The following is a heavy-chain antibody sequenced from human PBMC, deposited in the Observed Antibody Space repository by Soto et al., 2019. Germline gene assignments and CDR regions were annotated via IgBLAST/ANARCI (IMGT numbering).Heavy chain of an antibody. D-gene: IGHD3-10*01. CDR2: IKGDGIST. Sequence: VQLVESGGGLVQSGGSLRLSCAASGFTFSSYWMHWVRQAPGKGLVWVSRIKGDGISTSYADSVKGRFTISRDNAKDTVFLQMNGLSADDTAVYYCARGAMGNYYNDYWGQGTLVTVSS. CDR1: GFTFSSYW. J-gene: IGHJ4*02. V-gene: IGHV3-74*01. CDR3: ARGAMGNYYNDY.